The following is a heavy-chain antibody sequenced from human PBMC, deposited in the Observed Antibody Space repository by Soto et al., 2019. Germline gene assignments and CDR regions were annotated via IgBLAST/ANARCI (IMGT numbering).Heavy chain of an antibody. J-gene: IGHJ4*02. D-gene: IGHD1-26*01. CDR1: GFSFRSSP. CDR3: AKDSQWGIISPTPDH. V-gene: IGHV3-23*01. CDR2: INGGDDSK. Sequence: EVQLLESGGGLVQPGGSLRLSCAVSGFSFRSSPMSWVRRAPGKGLEWVSGINGGDDSKHSAESVRGRFTITRDNSKHTLLLQMNSLRLEATPIYYCAKDSQWGIISPTPDHWGQGTLVTVSS.